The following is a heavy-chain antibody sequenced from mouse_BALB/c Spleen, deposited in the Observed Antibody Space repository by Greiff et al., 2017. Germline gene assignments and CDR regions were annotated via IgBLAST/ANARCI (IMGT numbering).Heavy chain of an antibody. D-gene: IGHD2-3*01. Sequence: VKLQQPGAELVKPGASVKLSCKASGYTFTSYWMHWVKQRPGQGLEWIGEINPSNGRTNYNEKFKSKATLTVDKSSSTAYMQLSSLTSEDSAVYYCARPSYDGYYGAMDYWGQGTSVTVSS. CDR1: GYTFTSYW. CDR2: INPSNGRT. CDR3: ARPSYDGYYGAMDY. J-gene: IGHJ4*01. V-gene: IGHV1S81*02.